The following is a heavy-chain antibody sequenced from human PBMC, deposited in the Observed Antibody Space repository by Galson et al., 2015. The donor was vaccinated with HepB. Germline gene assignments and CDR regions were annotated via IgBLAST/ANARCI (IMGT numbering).Heavy chain of an antibody. CDR3: ARDTPGEYYDFWSGHDY. V-gene: IGHV1-3*01. CDR2: INAGNGIT. D-gene: IGHD3-3*01. CDR1: GYTFTSYA. Sequence: SVKVSCKASGYTFTSYAMHWVRQAPGQRLEWMGWINAGNGITKYSQKFQGRVTITRDTSASTAYMELSSLRSEDTAVYYCARDTPGEYYDFWSGHDYWGQGTLVTVSS. J-gene: IGHJ4*02.